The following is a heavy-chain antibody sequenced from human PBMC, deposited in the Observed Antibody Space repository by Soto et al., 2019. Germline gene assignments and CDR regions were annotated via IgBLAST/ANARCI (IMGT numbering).Heavy chain of an antibody. J-gene: IGHJ5*02. Sequence: QVQLVESGGGVVQPGRSLRLSCAASGFTFSSYGMHWVRQAPGKGLEWVAVIWYDGSNKYYADSVKGRFTISRDNCKNTLYLQMNSLRAEDTAVYYCARSRVTQGWFDPWGQGTLVTVSS. CDR1: GFTFSSYG. CDR2: IWYDGSNK. V-gene: IGHV3-33*01. CDR3: ARSRVTQGWFDP. D-gene: IGHD2-21*02.